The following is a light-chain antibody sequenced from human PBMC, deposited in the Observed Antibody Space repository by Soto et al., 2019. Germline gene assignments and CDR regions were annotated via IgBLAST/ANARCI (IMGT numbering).Light chain of an antibody. Sequence: DIQMTQSPSSLSASVGDRVTITCRASQGINNYVAWCQQKPGRAPKSLIYATYNLQSGVPSKFSASGSGTEFTLTISSLQPEDFATYYCQQYDTFPRTFGQGTKVEI. J-gene: IGKJ1*01. CDR1: QGINNY. CDR2: ATY. V-gene: IGKV1-16*02. CDR3: QQYDTFPRT.